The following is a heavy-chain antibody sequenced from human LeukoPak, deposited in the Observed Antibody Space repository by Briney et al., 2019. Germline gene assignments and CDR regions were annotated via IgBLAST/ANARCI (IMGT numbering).Heavy chain of an antibody. CDR1: GFTFSSYA. CDR3: AKDEKDSGYGLDAFDI. V-gene: IGHV3-23*01. CDR2: ISGRGSST. D-gene: IGHD5-12*01. Sequence: GGSLRLSCAAPGFTFSSYAMNWVRQAPGRGLEWVSGISGRGSSTYYADSVKGRFTISRGNSKNTLYLQMNSLRAEDTALYYCAKDEKDSGYGLDAFDIWGQGTMVTVSS. J-gene: IGHJ3*02.